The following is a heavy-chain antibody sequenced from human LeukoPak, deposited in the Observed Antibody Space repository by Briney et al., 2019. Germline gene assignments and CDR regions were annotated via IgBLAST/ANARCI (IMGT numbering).Heavy chain of an antibody. CDR2: IWYDGSNK. CDR3: ARARGWEPNYYYYYMDV. CDR1: GFTFNSYA. Sequence: QAGGPLRLSCIPSGFTFNSYAMFWVRQAPGKGLEWVSLIWYDGSNKYYADSVKGRFTISRDNSKNTLYLQMNSLRAEDTAVYYCARARGWEPNYYYYYMDVWGKGTTVTVSS. V-gene: IGHV3-33*07. D-gene: IGHD1-26*01. J-gene: IGHJ6*03.